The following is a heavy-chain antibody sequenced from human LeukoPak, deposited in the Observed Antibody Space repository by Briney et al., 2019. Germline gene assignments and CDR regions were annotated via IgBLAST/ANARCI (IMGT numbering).Heavy chain of an antibody. CDR1: GFTFSTYG. CDR2: ISASGGSA. V-gene: IGHV3-23*01. CDR3: ARDKGTSYLSSFDY. J-gene: IGHJ4*01. D-gene: IGHD6-6*01. Sequence: AGGSLRLSCAASGFTFSTYGMSWVRQAPGKGLDWVSAISASGGSAYYTDSVKGRFTISRDNSKNTLYLQMNSLRAADTAVYYCARDKGTSYLSSFDYWGQEPWSPSPQ.